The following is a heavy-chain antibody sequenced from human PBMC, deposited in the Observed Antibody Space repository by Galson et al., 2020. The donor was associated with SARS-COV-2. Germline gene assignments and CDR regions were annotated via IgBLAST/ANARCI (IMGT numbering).Heavy chain of an antibody. V-gene: IGHV4-34*01. CDR1: VGSFSGFS. J-gene: IGHJ6*02. CDR3: ARGRIGVVPAPILGLGPYYEYYAMDV. CDR2: INHSGSA. Sequence: SQTLSLTCAVYVGSFSGFSWSWVRQSPGKGLESIGEINHSGSANYNPSLKSRVTISVDTSKNQFSLKLTSVTAAETGVYFCARGRIGVVPAPILGLGPYYEYYAMDVWGQGTTITVSS. D-gene: IGHD2-2*01.